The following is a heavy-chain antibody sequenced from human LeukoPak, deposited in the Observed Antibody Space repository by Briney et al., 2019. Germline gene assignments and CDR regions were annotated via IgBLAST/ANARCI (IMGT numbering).Heavy chain of an antibody. CDR2: INPSGGST. D-gene: IGHD3-22*01. V-gene: IGHV1-46*01. CDR1: GYTFTSYY. CDR3: ARGGSYYDSSGYYNGY. J-gene: IGHJ4*02. Sequence: GASVRVSCKASGYTFTSYYMHWVRQAHGQGLEWMGIINPSGGSTSYAQKFQGRVTMTRDTSTSTVYMELSSLRSEDTAVYYCARGGSYYDSSGYYNGYWGQGTLVTVSS.